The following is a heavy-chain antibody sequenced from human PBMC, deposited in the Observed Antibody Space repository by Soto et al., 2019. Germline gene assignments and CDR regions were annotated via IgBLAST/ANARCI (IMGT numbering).Heavy chain of an antibody. V-gene: IGHV2-5*02. D-gene: IGHD3-10*01. Sequence: QITLKESGPTLVKPTQTLTLTCTFSGFSLSTSGVGVGWIRQPPGKALEWLALIYWEDDKRYSPSLKSRLTSRKDTSKNQVVLTMTNMDPVDTATYYCAHWDYGSVTRWGQGTLVTVSS. J-gene: IGHJ4*02. CDR2: IYWEDDK. CDR1: GFSLSTSGVG. CDR3: AHWDYGSVTR.